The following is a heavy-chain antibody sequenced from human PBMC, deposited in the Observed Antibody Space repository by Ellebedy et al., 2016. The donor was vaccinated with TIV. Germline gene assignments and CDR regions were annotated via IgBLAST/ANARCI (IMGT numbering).Heavy chain of an antibody. D-gene: IGHD3-10*02. J-gene: IGHJ5*02. V-gene: IGHV3-7*01. Sequence: GESLKISCATSGFTFSDYYMDWVRQAPGKGLEWVANIKQDGSEKYYLDSVKGRFTISRDNAKNSLYLQMNSLRAEDTAVYYCAGIADVRFDPWGQGTLVSVSS. CDR2: IKQDGSEK. CDR1: GFTFSDYY. CDR3: AGIADVRFDP.